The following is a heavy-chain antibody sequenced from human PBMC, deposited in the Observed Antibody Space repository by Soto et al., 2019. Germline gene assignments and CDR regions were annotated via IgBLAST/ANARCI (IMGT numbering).Heavy chain of an antibody. D-gene: IGHD2-15*01. CDR1: GFTFSSYW. J-gene: IGHJ4*02. CDR2: INSDGSST. Sequence: GGSLRLSCAASGFTFSSYWMHWVRQPPGKGLVWVSRINSDGSSTSYADSVKGRFTISRDNAKNTLYLQMNSLRAEDTAVYYCARGTVLVKLDYWGQGTLVTVSS. CDR3: ARGTVLVKLDY. V-gene: IGHV3-74*01.